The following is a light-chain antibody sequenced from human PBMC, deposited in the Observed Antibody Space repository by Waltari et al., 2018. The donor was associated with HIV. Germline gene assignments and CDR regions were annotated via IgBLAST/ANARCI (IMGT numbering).Light chain of an antibody. CDR2: LGS. CDR3: RQGLQTPWT. J-gene: IGKJ1*01. Sequence: DIVMTQSPVSLPVTPGEPASISCRSSQSLLYINGYNYLDWYLQKPGQSPQLLIYLGSSRASGVPDRFSGSGGGTDFTLKISRVEAEDVGVYYCRQGLQTPWTFGQGTKVEIK. V-gene: IGKV2-28*01. CDR1: QSLLYINGYNY.